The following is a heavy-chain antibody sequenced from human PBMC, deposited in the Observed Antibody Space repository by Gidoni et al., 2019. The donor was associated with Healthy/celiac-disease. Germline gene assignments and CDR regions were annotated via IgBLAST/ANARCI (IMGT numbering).Heavy chain of an antibody. CDR3: AKGLHYYDSSGPLDY. J-gene: IGHJ4*02. CDR2: ISYDGSNK. D-gene: IGHD3-22*01. CDR1: GFTFSSYG. V-gene: IGHV3-30*18. Sequence: VQLVESGGGVVQPGRSLRLSCAASGFTFSSYGMHWVRQAPGKGLEWVAVISYDGSNKYYADSVKGRFTISRDNSKNTLYLQMNSLRAEDTAVYYCAKGLHYYDSSGPLDYWGQGTLVTVSS.